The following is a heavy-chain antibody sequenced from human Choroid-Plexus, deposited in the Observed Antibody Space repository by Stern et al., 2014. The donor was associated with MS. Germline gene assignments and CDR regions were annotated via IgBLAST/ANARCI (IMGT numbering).Heavy chain of an antibody. CDR3: ARGLLGSENAFDI. CDR2: ITSYNGNT. J-gene: IGHJ3*02. D-gene: IGHD2-15*01. V-gene: IGHV1-18*01. CDR1: GYTFTSYG. Sequence: QVQLVQSGAEVKKPGASVKVSCKASGYTFTSYGISWVRQAPGQGLERMGCITSYNGNTNYAHNLKGRCTMPTDNSTNTAYMEMRSVRSDDTSVYYCARGLLGSENAFDIWGQGTMVTVSS.